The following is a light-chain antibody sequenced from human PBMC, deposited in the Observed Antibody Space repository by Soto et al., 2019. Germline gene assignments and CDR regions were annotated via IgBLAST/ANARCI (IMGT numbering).Light chain of an antibody. J-gene: IGLJ1*01. V-gene: IGLV2-14*03. CDR1: SSDVGGSNY. Sequence: QSARTQPASVSGSPGQSITISCTGTSSDVGGSNYVSWYQQHPGKAPKLIIFDVSHRPSGFSNRFSGSKSGNTASLTISGLQAEDEADYYCSSYTSSSTYVFGTGTKLTVL. CDR3: SSYTSSSTYV. CDR2: DVS.